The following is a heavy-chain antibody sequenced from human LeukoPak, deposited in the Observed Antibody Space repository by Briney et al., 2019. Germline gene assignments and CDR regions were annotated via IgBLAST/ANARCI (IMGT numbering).Heavy chain of an antibody. CDR1: GFTFSSYS. J-gene: IGHJ6*02. CDR3: ARVLERYSSSWSYYYYYYGMDV. CDR2: ITSSSSYI. Sequence: GGSLRLSCAASGFTFSSYSMNWVRQAPGKGLEWVSSITSSSSYIYYADSVKGRFTISRDNAKNSLYLQMNSLRAEDTAVYYCARVLERYSSSWSYYYYYYGMDVWGQGTTVTVSS. D-gene: IGHD6-13*01. V-gene: IGHV3-21*01.